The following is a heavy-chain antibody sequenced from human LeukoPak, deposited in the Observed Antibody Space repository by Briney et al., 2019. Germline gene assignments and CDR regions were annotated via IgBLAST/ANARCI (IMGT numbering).Heavy chain of an antibody. V-gene: IGHV3-21*01. CDR3: ARVEDYDILTGFDY. J-gene: IGHJ4*02. CDR2: ISTSSIYI. D-gene: IGHD3-9*01. Sequence: GGSLRLSCAASGFTFSSYSMNWVRQAPGKGLEWVSFISTSSIYIYNTDSVKGRFTISRDNAKNSLYLQMNSLRAEDTAVYYCARVEDYDILTGFDYWGQGTLVTVSS. CDR1: GFTFSSYS.